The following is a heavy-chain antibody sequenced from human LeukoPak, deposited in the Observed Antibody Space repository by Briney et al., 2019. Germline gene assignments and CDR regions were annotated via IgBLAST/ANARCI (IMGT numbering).Heavy chain of an antibody. CDR2: IYYSGST. CDR3: ARVVRIAAADLFDC. Sequence: SETLSLTCTVSGGSISSYYWSWIRQPPGKGLEWIGYIYYSGSTNYNPSLKSRVTISVDTSKNQFSLKLSSVTAADTAVYYCARVVRIAAADLFDCWGQGTLVTVSS. V-gene: IGHV4-59*01. D-gene: IGHD6-13*01. CDR1: GGSISSYY. J-gene: IGHJ4*02.